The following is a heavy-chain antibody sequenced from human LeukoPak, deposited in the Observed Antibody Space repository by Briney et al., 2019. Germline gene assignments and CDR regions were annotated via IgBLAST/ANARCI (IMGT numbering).Heavy chain of an antibody. D-gene: IGHD6-19*01. J-gene: IGHJ2*01. V-gene: IGHV6-1*01. Sequence: SQTLSLTCAITGDSVSSNSATWNWIRQSPSRGLEWLGRTYYRSKWYNDYAASVKSRITIKPDTSKNQFSLQLNSVTPEDTAVYYCARDGMAVAVGYFDLWGRGTLVTVSS. CDR2: TYYRSKWYN. CDR3: ARDGMAVAVGYFDL. CDR1: GDSVSSNSAT.